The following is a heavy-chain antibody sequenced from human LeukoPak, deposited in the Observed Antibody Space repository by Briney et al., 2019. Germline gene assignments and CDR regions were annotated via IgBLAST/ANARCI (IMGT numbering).Heavy chain of an antibody. CDR3: ARDSDFWSGYYYFDY. V-gene: IGHV4-30-4*08. Sequence: SQTLSLTCTVSGGSISRADYYWSWIRQPPGKGLVWLGYIYYSGSTYYNPPLKGRATISVDTSKSQFSLKLSSVTAADTAVYYCARDSDFWSGYYYFDYWGQGTLVTVSS. J-gene: IGHJ4*02. CDR2: IYYSGST. D-gene: IGHD3-3*01. CDR1: GGSISRADYY.